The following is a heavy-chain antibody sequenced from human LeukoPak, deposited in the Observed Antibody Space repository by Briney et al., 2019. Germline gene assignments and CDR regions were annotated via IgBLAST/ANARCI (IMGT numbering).Heavy chain of an antibody. Sequence: SVKVSCKASGGTFSSYAISWVRQAPGQGLEWMGGIIPIFGTANYAQKFQGRVTITTDESTSTAYMELSSLRSEDTAVYYCAGGSGQLPDYYYYYMDVWGKGTTVTVSS. CDR1: GGTFSSYA. J-gene: IGHJ6*03. D-gene: IGHD6-6*01. CDR3: AGGSGQLPDYYYYYMDV. CDR2: IIPIFGTA. V-gene: IGHV1-69*05.